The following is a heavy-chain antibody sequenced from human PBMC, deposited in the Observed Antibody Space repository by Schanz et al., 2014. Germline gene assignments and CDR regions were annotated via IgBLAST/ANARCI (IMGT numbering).Heavy chain of an antibody. D-gene: IGHD6-19*01. V-gene: IGHV3-23*01. Sequence: EQVLESGGGFVQPGGSLRLSCATSGFTFTTFAMTWVRQAPGKGLEWVSGISDRGDGTNYGDSVRGRFTISRDNSGNTVYLQMNNVGVDDTATYYCVKTDAGWRFDYWGQGTLVIVSS. J-gene: IGHJ4*02. CDR2: ISDRGDGT. CDR3: VKTDAGWRFDY. CDR1: GFTFTTFA.